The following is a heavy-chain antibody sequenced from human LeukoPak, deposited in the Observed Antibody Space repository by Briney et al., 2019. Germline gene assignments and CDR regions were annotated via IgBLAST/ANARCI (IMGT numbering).Heavy chain of an antibody. CDR1: GFTFSGSA. D-gene: IGHD3-22*01. CDR2: IRSKANSYAT. V-gene: IGHV3-73*01. CDR3: TRPDYYDSSGYYDY. J-gene: IGHJ4*02. Sequence: PGGSLRLSCAASGFTFSGSAMHWVRQASGKGLEWVGRIRSKANSYATAYAASVKGRFTISRDNSKNTAYLQMNSLKTEDTAVYYCTRPDYYDSSGYYDYWGQRTLVTVSS.